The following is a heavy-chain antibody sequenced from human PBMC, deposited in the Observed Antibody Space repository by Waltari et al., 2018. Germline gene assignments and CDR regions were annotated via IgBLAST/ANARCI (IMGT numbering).Heavy chain of an antibody. D-gene: IGHD6-19*01. J-gene: IGHJ4*02. CDR3: SRLYSSGWYPIDY. Sequence: EVQLVQSGAEVKKPGESLKISCKGSGYSFTSYWIGGVRQMPGKGLEWMGINYPGDADTRDSPSLQGQVTISADKSISTAYLQWSILKASDSAMYYCSRLYSSGWYPIDYWGQGTLVTVSS. CDR2: NYPGDADT. CDR1: GYSFTSYW. V-gene: IGHV5-51*01.